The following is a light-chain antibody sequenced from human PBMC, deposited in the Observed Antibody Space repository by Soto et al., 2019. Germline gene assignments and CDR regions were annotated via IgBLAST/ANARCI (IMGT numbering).Light chain of an antibody. Sequence: QSALTQPASVSGSPGQSITISCTGTSSDVGGYKYVSWYQQHPGKAPKLMIYDIRNRPSGVSNRFSGSKSGNTASLTISGLQAEDEAIYYFSSFTSRSPRVFGTGTKLNVL. CDR2: DIR. V-gene: IGLV2-14*03. CDR3: SSFTSRSPRV. CDR1: SSDVGGYKY. J-gene: IGLJ1*01.